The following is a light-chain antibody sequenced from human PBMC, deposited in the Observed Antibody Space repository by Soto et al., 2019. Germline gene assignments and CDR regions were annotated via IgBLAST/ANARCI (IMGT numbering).Light chain of an antibody. Sequence: DIVLTQSPATLSLSPGERATLSCRASQSVSSYLAWYQHKPGQAPRLLIYDASNRATGIPDRFSGSGSGTDFTLTISSLEPEDFATYYCQQRANWPRTFGQGTKVDIK. J-gene: IGKJ1*01. CDR3: QQRANWPRT. CDR2: DAS. V-gene: IGKV3-11*01. CDR1: QSVSSY.